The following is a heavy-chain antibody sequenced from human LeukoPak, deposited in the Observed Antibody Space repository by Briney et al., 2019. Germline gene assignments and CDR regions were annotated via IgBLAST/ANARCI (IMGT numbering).Heavy chain of an antibody. D-gene: IGHD4/OR15-4a*01. Sequence: GASVKVSCKASGYTFTSYYMHWVRQAPGQGLEWMGIINPSGGSTSYAQKFQGRVTLTTDTSTSTVYMEMRSLRSADTAVYYCARGGPPGARGAYSDRWGQGTLVTVSS. CDR2: INPSGGST. CDR3: ARGGPPGARGAYSDR. J-gene: IGHJ5*02. V-gene: IGHV1-46*01. CDR1: GYTFTSYY.